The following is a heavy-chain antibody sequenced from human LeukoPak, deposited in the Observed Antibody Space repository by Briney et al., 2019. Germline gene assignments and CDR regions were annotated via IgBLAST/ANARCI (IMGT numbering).Heavy chain of an antibody. J-gene: IGHJ4*02. CDR3: ARGRGSSGWYILSSTEYYFDY. V-gene: IGHV4-59*01. Sequence: SETLSLTCTVSGGSISSYYWSWIRQPPGKGLEWIGYIYYSGSTNYNPSLKSRVTISVDTSKNQFSLKLSSVTAADTAVYYCARGRGSSGWYILSSTEYYFDYWGQGTLVTVSS. CDR2: IYYSGST. CDR1: GGSISSYY. D-gene: IGHD6-19*01.